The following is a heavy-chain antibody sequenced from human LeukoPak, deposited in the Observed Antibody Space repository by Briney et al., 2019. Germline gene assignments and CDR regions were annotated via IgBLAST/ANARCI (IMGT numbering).Heavy chain of an antibody. D-gene: IGHD3-10*01. CDR3: ARQDDEYYYGSGSYFDY. V-gene: IGHV4-38-2*01. CDR1: GYSISSGYY. CDR2: IYHSGST. J-gene: IGHJ4*02. Sequence: SETLSLTCAVSGYSISSGYYWGWIRQPPGKGLEWIGSIYHSGSTYYNPSLKSRVTISVDTSKNQFSLKLSSVTAADTAAYYCARQDDEYYYGSGSYFDYWGQGTLVTVSS.